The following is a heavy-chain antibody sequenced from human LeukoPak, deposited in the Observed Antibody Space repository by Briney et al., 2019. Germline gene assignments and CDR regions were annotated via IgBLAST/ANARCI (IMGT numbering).Heavy chain of an antibody. CDR1: GYTFTGYY. Sequence: ASVKVSCKASGYTFTGYYMHWVRQAPGQGFEWMGRINPNSGGTNYAQKFQGRVTMTRDTSISTAYMELSRLRSDDTAVYYCARDRKSRAAGTEGNNYYYYYMDVWGKGTTVTVSS. J-gene: IGHJ6*03. CDR2: INPNSGGT. D-gene: IGHD6-13*01. V-gene: IGHV1-2*06. CDR3: ARDRKSRAAGTEGNNYYYYYMDV.